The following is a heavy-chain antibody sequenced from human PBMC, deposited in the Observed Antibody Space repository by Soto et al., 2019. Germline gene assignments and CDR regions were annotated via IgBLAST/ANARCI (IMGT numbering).Heavy chain of an antibody. Sequence: PSETLSLTCTVSGGSISSYYWSWIRQPPGKGLEWIGYIYYSGSTNYKPSLKSRVTIPVDTSTNQFSLKLSSVTAADTAVYYCARLGSGSYLSPFGYWGQGTLVTVSS. CDR3: ARLGSGSYLSPFGY. CDR1: GGSISSYY. V-gene: IGHV4-59*08. J-gene: IGHJ4*02. D-gene: IGHD3-10*01. CDR2: IYYSGST.